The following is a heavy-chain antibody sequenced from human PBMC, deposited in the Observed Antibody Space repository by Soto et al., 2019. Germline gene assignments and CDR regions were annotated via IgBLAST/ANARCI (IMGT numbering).Heavy chain of an antibody. CDR2: IYSGGST. J-gene: IGHJ4*02. D-gene: IGHD6-13*01. V-gene: IGHV3-66*01. Sequence: EVQLVESGGGLVQPGGSLRLSCAASGFTVSSNYMSWVRQAPGKGLEWVSVIYSGGSTYYADSVKGRFTISRDNSKNTLYLQMNSLRAEDTAVYYCAREKQQLALGYWGQGTLVTVSS. CDR1: GFTVSSNY. CDR3: AREKQQLALGY.